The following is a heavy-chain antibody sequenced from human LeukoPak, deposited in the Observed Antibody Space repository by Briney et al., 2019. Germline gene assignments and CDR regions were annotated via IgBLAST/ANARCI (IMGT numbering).Heavy chain of an antibody. Sequence: PSETLSLTCAASAGSISSSNWWTWVRQPPGKGLEWIGEIYHNGSTNYNPSLKSRVTVSVDKSKNQFSLKLSSVTAADTAVYYCARARAAWYYYYYMDVWGKGTTVTVSS. D-gene: IGHD2-15*01. CDR2: IYHNGST. V-gene: IGHV4-4*02. J-gene: IGHJ6*03. CDR3: ARARAAWYYYYYMDV. CDR1: AGSISSSNW.